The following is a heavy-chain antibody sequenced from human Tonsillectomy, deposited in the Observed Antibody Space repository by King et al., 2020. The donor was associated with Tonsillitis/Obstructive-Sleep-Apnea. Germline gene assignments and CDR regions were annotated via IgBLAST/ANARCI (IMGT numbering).Heavy chain of an antibody. CDR3: TTDNDRDYEEYEYFYYYGMDV. V-gene: IGHV3-15*07. J-gene: IGHJ6*02. Sequence: QLVQSGGGLVKPGGSLRLSCVGSGVTFSNAWMNWVRQAPGKGLEWVGRIKSKSDGGTTEYAAPVKGRFTIPRDDSKNTLFLQMNSMRTEDTAEYYCTTDNDRDYEEYEYFYYYGMDVWGQGTTVTVSS. CDR2: IKSKSDGGTT. D-gene: IGHD4-17*01. CDR1: GVTFSNAW.